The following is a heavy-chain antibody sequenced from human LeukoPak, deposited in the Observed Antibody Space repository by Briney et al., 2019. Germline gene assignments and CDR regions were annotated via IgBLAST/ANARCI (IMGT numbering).Heavy chain of an antibody. D-gene: IGHD5-12*01. CDR2: ISSSSSYI. CDR1: GFTFSSYA. Sequence: GGSLRLSCAASGFTFSSYAMSWVRQAPGKGLEWVSSISSSSSYIYYADSVKGRFTISRDNARNSLYLQMDSLRAEDTAVYYCARDGSGCDDAFDIWGQGTMVTVSS. J-gene: IGHJ3*02. V-gene: IGHV3-21*01. CDR3: ARDGSGCDDAFDI.